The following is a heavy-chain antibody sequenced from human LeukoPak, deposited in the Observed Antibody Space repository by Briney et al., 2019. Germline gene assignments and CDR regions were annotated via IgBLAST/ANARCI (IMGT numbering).Heavy chain of an antibody. J-gene: IGHJ6*02. D-gene: IGHD3-10*01. CDR1: GFTFDDYA. V-gene: IGHV3-9*01. CDR2: ISWNSGNI. CDR3: ARDYYGSGSPSYGMDV. Sequence: GGSLRLSCAASGFTFDDYAMHWVRQAPGKGLEWVSGISWNSGNIGYADSVKGRFTISRDNAKNSLYLQMNSLRAEDTALYYCARDYYGSGSPSYGMDVWGQGTTVTVSS.